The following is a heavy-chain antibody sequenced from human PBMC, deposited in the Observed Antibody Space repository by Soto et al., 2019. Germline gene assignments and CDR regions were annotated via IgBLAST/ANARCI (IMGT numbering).Heavy chain of an antibody. D-gene: IGHD3-9*01. Sequence: SETLSLTCAVPGGSFSRYDWSCIRQPPGKGLEWIGEINHSGSTNYDPSLKSRVTISVDTSKNQFSLKLSSVTAADTAVYYCARLFTIFLYGMDVWGQGTTVT. V-gene: IGHV4-34*01. CDR1: GGSFSRYD. CDR2: INHSGST. CDR3: ARLFTIFLYGMDV. J-gene: IGHJ6*02.